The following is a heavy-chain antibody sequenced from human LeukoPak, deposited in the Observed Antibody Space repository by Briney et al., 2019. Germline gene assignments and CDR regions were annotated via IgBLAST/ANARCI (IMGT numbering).Heavy chain of an antibody. V-gene: IGHV3-23*01. D-gene: IGHD3-3*01. CDR2: ISGSGGST. CDR3: AKRIYDFWSGYYRRAENHFDY. J-gene: IGHJ4*02. CDR1: GFTFSSYA. Sequence: GGSLRLSCAASGFTFSSYAMSWVRQAPGKGLEWVSAISGSGGSTYYTDSVKGRFTISRDNSKNTLYLQMNSLRAEDTAIYYCAKRIYDFWSGYYRRAENHFDYWGQGTLVTVSS.